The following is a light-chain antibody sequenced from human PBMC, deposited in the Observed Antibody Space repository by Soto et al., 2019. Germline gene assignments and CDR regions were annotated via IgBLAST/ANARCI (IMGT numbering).Light chain of an antibody. J-gene: IGKJ4*01. Sequence: EIVLTQSPATLSLSPGERATLSCRASQSVSSYLAWYQQKPGQAPRFLIYDASNRATGIPARFSGSGSGTDFTLTISSLETEDFAVYYCQQRSNCPSTFSGGTKAEIK. CDR1: QSVSSY. CDR2: DAS. CDR3: QQRSNCPST. V-gene: IGKV3-11*01.